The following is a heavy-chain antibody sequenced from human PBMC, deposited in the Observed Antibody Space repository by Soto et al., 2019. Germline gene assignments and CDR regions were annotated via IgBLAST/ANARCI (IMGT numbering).Heavy chain of an antibody. J-gene: IGHJ4*02. CDR1: GGSISSGGYS. CDR3: ARALCCDY. CDR2: IYHSGST. D-gene: IGHD3-10*02. Sequence: PSETLSLTCAVSGGSISSGGYSWSWIRQPPGKGLEWIGYIYHSGSTYYNPSLKSRVTVSVDRSKNQFSLKLSSVTAADTAVYYCARALCCDYWGQGTLVTVSS. V-gene: IGHV4-30-2*01.